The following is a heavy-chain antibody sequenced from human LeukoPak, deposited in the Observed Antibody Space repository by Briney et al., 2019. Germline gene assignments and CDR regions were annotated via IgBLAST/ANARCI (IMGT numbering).Heavy chain of an antibody. CDR2: ISSSGSTI. V-gene: IGHV3-11*01. CDR1: GFTFSDYY. D-gene: IGHD1-1*01. CDR3: ARVPLRTTKASNSGENSPYYYYYGMDV. Sequence: GGSLRLSCAASGFTFSDYYMSWIRQAPGKGLEWVSYISSSGSTIYYADSVKGRFTISRDNAKNSLYLQMNSLRAEDTAVYYCARVPLRTTKASNSGENSPYYYYYGMDVWGQGTTVTVSS. J-gene: IGHJ6*02.